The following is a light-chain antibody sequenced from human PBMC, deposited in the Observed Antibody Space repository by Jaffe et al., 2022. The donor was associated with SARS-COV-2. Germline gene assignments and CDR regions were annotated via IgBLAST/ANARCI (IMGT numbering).Light chain of an antibody. V-gene: IGKV1-27*01. Sequence: DIQMTQSPSSLSASVGDRVTITCRASQGINNFLAWYQHKPGIAPKLLIYGASTLQSGVPPRFSGSGSGTDFTLTINSLQPEDVATYYCQKYNTFPQTFGQGTRVEI. CDR3: QKYNTFPQT. J-gene: IGKJ1*01. CDR2: GAS. CDR1: QGINNF.